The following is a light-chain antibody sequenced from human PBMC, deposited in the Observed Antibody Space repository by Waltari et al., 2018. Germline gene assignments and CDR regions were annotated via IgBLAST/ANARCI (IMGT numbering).Light chain of an antibody. CDR3: QQYGSSPLT. CDR2: GAS. CDR1: QSVSSSY. J-gene: IGKJ1*01. Sequence: EIVLTQSPGTLSLSPGERVTLPCRASQSVSSSYFAWYQQKPGQAPRLLIYGASSRATGVPDRFSGRGSGTDFTLTISRLEPEDFVVYYCQQYGSSPLTFGQGTKVEIK. V-gene: IGKV3-20*01.